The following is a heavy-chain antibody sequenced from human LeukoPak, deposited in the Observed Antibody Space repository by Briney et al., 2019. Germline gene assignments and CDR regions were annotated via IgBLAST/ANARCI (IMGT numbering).Heavy chain of an antibody. Sequence: SETLSLTCTVSGGSISSYYWSWIRQPPGKGLEWIGYIYDSGTTNYNPSLKSRVTISVDTSKNQFSLKLSSVTAADTAVYYCAREDYCSGGSCYSGYFQHWGQGTLVTVSS. CDR2: IYDSGTT. V-gene: IGHV4-59*01. CDR3: AREDYCSGGSCYSGYFQH. J-gene: IGHJ1*01. CDR1: GGSISSYY. D-gene: IGHD2-15*01.